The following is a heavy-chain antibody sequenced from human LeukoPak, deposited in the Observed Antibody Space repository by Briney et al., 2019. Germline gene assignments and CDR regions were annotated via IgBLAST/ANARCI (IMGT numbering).Heavy chain of an antibody. Sequence: SVQVSCQASGGTFSSYAISWVRQAPGQGLEWMGGIIPIFGTANYAQKFQGRVTITADEATSTAYMELSSLRSEDTAVYYCAREPRITIVGVVRRVYGMDVWGQGTTVTVSS. V-gene: IGHV1-69*13. D-gene: IGHD3-3*01. CDR2: IIPIFGTA. J-gene: IGHJ6*02. CDR1: GGTFSSYA. CDR3: AREPRITIVGVVRRVYGMDV.